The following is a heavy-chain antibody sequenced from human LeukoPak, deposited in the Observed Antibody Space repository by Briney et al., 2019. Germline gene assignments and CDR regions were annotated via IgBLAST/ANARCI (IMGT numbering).Heavy chain of an antibody. CDR3: AKERQWLVREDWYFDL. CDR2: ISYDGSNK. Sequence: GGSLRLSCVASGLPIADFAMHWVRQAPGKGLEWVAVISYDGSNKYYADSVKGRFTISRDNSKNTLYLQMNSLRAEDTAVYYCAKERQWLVREDWYFDLWGRGTLVTVSS. V-gene: IGHV3-30*18. J-gene: IGHJ2*01. D-gene: IGHD6-19*01. CDR1: GLPIADFA.